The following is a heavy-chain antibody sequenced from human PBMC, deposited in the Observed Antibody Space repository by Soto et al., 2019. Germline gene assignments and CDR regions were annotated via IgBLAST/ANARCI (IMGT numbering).Heavy chain of an antibody. Sequence: PSETLSLTCTVSGGSITSGGYYWSWIRQHPGKGLEWIGYIYYSGFTYYNPSLKSRVTISVDTSKNQFSLKLSSVTAADTAVYYCARAAMGGSSWPFDYWGQGTLVTVSS. J-gene: IGHJ4*02. V-gene: IGHV4-31*03. CDR1: GGSITSGGYY. CDR2: IYYSGFT. D-gene: IGHD6-13*01. CDR3: ARAAMGGSSWPFDY.